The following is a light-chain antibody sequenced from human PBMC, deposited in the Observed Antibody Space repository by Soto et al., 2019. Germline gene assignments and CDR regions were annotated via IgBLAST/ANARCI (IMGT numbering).Light chain of an antibody. V-gene: IGKV1-12*01. J-gene: IGKJ1*01. Sequence: DIQMTQSPSSLSASVGDRVTITCRASQGIDRWLAWYQQKPGEAPKVLIYAASSLRSGVPGRFSGSVSGTEFTLTISSLQPEDFAVYFCHSYDQWPPGTFGQGTKVDIK. CDR1: QGIDRW. CDR2: AAS. CDR3: HSYDQWPPGT.